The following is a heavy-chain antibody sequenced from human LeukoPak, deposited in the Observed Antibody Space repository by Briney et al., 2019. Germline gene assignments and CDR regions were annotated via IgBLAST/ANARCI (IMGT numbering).Heavy chain of an antibody. J-gene: IGHJ4*02. CDR1: GFTFSGYS. CDR3: ARDTSGSYYVGKDFDY. CDR2: ISSSSSYI. V-gene: IGHV3-21*01. D-gene: IGHD1-26*01. Sequence: GGSLRLSCAASGFTFSGYSMNWVRQAPGKGLEWVSSISSSSSYIYYADSVKGRFTISRDNAKNTLYLQMNSLRAEDTAVYYCARDTSGSYYVGKDFDYWGQGTLVTVSS.